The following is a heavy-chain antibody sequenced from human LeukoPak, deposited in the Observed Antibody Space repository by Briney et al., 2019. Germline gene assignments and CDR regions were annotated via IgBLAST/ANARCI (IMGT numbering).Heavy chain of an antibody. Sequence: SETLSLTCTVSGDSIISTYYWGWIRPPPGKGLEWIGSIYYSGSTYYNPSLKSRVTISVDTSKNQFSLKLSSVTAADTAVYYCARVGQQLVHWFDPWGQGTLVTVSS. CDR3: ARVGQQLVHWFDP. J-gene: IGHJ5*02. CDR2: IYYSGST. D-gene: IGHD6-13*01. V-gene: IGHV4-39*07. CDR1: GDSIISTYY.